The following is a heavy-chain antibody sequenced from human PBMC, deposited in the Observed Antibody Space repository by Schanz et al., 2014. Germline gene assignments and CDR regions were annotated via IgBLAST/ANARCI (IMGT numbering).Heavy chain of an antibody. CDR2: ITGASDHI. Sequence: EVQLLESGGGLVQPGGSLRLSCAASGFIFGSSVMAWVRQAPGKGLEWVSGITGASDHIDYAESVKGRFTISRDNSNKTVDLQMNSLRAEDTAVYYCARAGYDADNWFDPWGQGTLVTVSS. J-gene: IGHJ5*02. CDR3: ARAGYDADNWFDP. D-gene: IGHD2-2*01. V-gene: IGHV3-23*01. CDR1: GFIFGSSV.